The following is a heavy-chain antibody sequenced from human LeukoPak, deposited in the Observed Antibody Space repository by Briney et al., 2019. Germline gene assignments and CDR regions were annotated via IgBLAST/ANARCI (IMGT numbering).Heavy chain of an antibody. J-gene: IGHJ4*02. CDR1: GFTFSSAG. D-gene: IGHD1-26*01. Sequence: GWSLRLSCAASGFTFSSAGMHWVRQAPGKGLEWMAFILSDGSNLYYADSVKGRFTISRDNSKNTLYLQMNSLRAEDTAVYYCAKDRGTYYFGDYWGQGTLVTVSS. CDR2: ILSDGSNL. CDR3: AKDRGTYYFGDY. V-gene: IGHV3-30*02.